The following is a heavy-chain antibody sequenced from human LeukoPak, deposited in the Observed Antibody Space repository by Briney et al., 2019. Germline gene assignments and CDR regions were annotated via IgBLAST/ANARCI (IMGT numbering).Heavy chain of an antibody. V-gene: IGHV4-59*01. CDR2: IYYSGSS. CDR3: VREHDWGDFDY. CDR1: GGSIGSYY. Sequence: PSETLSLTCTVSGGSIGSYYWSWIRQPPGKGLEWIAYIYYSGSSNYSPSLKSRVTISVDTSKNQFSLKVISVTAADTAVYYCVREHDWGDFDYWGQGTLVTVSS. D-gene: IGHD3-9*01. J-gene: IGHJ4*02.